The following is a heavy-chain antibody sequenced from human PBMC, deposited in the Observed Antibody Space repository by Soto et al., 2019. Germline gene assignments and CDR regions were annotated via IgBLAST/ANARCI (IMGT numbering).Heavy chain of an antibody. CDR2: ISGSGGST. J-gene: IGHJ4*02. V-gene: IGHV3-23*01. Sequence: PGGSLRLSCAASGFTFSSYAVSWVRQAPGKGLEWVSAISGSGGSTYYADSVKGRFTISRDNSKNTLYLQMNSLRAEDTAVYYCAKDTLPVDSGYEYYFDYWGQGTLVTVSS. CDR1: GFTFSSYA. CDR3: AKDTLPVDSGYEYYFDY. D-gene: IGHD5-12*01.